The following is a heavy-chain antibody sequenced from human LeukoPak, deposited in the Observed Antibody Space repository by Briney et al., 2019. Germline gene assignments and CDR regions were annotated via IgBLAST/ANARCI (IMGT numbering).Heavy chain of an antibody. Sequence: GGSLGLSCAASGFTFSSYAMSWVRQAPGKGLEWVSAISGSGGSTYYADSVKGRFTISRDNSKNTLYLQMNSLRAEDTAVYYCAKASGYDILTGYYDLDYWGQGTLVTVSS. J-gene: IGHJ4*02. V-gene: IGHV3-23*01. D-gene: IGHD3-9*01. CDR2: ISGSGGST. CDR1: GFTFSSYA. CDR3: AKASGYDILTGYYDLDY.